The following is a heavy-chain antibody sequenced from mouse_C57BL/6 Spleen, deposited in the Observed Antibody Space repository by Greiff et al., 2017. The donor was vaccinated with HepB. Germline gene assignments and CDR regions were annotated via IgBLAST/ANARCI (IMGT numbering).Heavy chain of an antibody. D-gene: IGHD2-5*01. V-gene: IGHV5-12*01. CDR3: ARQRSNYETWFAY. CDR1: GFTFSDYY. J-gene: IGHJ3*01. CDR2: ISNGGGST. Sequence: DVKLVESGGGLVQPGGSLKLSCAASGFTFSDYYMYWVRQTPEKRLEWVAYISNGGGSTYYPDTVKGRFTISRDNAKNTLYLQMSRLKSEDTAMYYCARQRSNYETWFAYWGQGTLVTVSA.